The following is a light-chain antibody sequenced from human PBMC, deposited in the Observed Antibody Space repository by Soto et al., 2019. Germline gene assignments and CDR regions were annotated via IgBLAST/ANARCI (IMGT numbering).Light chain of an antibody. CDR3: QQYGSSPPVYT. V-gene: IGKV3-20*01. CDR1: QSVSSSY. Sequence: EIVLTQSPGTLSLSPGERATLSCRASQSVSSSYLAWYQQKPGQAPRLLIYDASSRATGIPDRFSGSGSGTDFTLTISRLEPEDFAVYYCQQYGSSPPVYTFGQGTKLEIK. J-gene: IGKJ2*01. CDR2: DAS.